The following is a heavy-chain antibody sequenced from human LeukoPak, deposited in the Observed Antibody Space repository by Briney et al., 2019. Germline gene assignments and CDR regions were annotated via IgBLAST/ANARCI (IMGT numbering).Heavy chain of an antibody. V-gene: IGHV3-74*01. CDR3: ARGGTYYDFWSGYHFYYYYGMDV. CDR2: INSDGSST. Sequence: GGSLRLSCAASGFTFSSYWMHWVRQAPGKGLVWVSRINSDGSSTSYADSVKGRFTISRDNAKNTLYLQMNSLRAEDTAVYYCARGGTYYDFWSGYHFYYYYGMDVWGQGTTVTVSS. D-gene: IGHD3-3*01. CDR1: GFTFSSYW. J-gene: IGHJ6*02.